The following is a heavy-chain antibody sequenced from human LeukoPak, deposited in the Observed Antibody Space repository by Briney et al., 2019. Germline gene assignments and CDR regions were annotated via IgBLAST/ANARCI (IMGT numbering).Heavy chain of an antibody. D-gene: IGHD3-22*01. CDR3: ARDYDSSGHYYISFDY. CDR1: GFTFSSYE. J-gene: IGHJ4*02. V-gene: IGHV3-48*03. CDR2: ISSTGYTI. Sequence: PGGSLRLSCAASGFTFSSYEMNWVRQAPGKGLEWVSYISSTGYTIYCADSVKGRFTISRDNAKNSLYLQMKSLRAEDTAVYYCARDYDSSGHYYISFDYWGQGTLVTVSS.